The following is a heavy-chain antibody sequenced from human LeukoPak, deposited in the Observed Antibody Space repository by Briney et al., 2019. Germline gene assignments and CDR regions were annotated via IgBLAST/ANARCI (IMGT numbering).Heavy chain of an antibody. D-gene: IGHD6-6*01. V-gene: IGHV3-23*01. Sequence: PGGSLRLSCAASGFTFSGSAMSWSGQVPGRGLEGSSSISGSGGSTYYADSVKGRFTISRDNSKNTQYLQMNSLRAEDTAVYYCAKVEYSSNIPQHWGQGTLVTVSS. CDR1: GFTFSGSA. CDR2: ISGSGGST. CDR3: AKVEYSSNIPQH. J-gene: IGHJ1*01.